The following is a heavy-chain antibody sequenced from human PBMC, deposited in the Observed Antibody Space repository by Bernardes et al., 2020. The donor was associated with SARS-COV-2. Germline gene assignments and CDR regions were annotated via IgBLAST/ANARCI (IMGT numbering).Heavy chain of an antibody. D-gene: IGHD3-16*02. V-gene: IGHV3-21*01. CDR1: GFTFNSYS. CDR2: ISSSSDYI. Sequence: GGSLRLSCAASGFTFNSYSMKWVRQAPGKGLEWVSSISSSSDYIYYVDSVKGRFTISRDNAKNSLYLQMNSLRAEDTAVYYCARPITFGGVIVNPPRDYWGQGTLVTVSS. J-gene: IGHJ4*02. CDR3: ARPITFGGVIVNPPRDY.